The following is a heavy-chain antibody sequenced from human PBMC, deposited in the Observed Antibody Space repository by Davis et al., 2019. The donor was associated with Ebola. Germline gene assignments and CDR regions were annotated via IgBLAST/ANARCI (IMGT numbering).Heavy chain of an antibody. V-gene: IGHV3-48*01. Sequence: GGSLRLSCAASGFTFSSYSMNWVRQAPGKGLEWVSYISSSSSTIYYADSVKGRFTISRDNSKNTLYLQMNSLRAEDTAVYYCARDIYSSSWYLDYWGQGTLVTVSS. CDR3: ARDIYSSSWYLDY. J-gene: IGHJ4*02. D-gene: IGHD6-13*01. CDR2: ISSSSSTI. CDR1: GFTFSSYS.